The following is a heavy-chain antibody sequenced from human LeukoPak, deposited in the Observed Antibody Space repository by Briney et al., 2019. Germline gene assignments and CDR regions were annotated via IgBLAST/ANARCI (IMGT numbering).Heavy chain of an antibody. J-gene: IGHJ3*02. CDR1: GFTFSSYA. D-gene: IGHD2-21*02. CDR3: AKSYCGGDCYRPWGAFDI. V-gene: IGHV3-23*01. CDR2: ISGSGGST. Sequence: GGSLRLSCAASGFTFSSYAMSWVRQAPGKGLEWVSAISGSGGSTYYADSVKGRSTISRDNSKNTLYLQMNSLRAEDTAVYYCAKSYCGGDCYRPWGAFDIWGQGTMVTVSS.